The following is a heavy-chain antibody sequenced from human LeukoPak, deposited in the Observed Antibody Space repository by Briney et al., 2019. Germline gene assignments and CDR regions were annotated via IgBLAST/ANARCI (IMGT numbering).Heavy chain of an antibody. J-gene: IGHJ5*02. D-gene: IGHD5-12*01. V-gene: IGHV1-2*02. CDR2: INPDSGGT. Sequence: ASVKVSCKASGYSFSDYYIHWLRPAPGQGLEWMGWINPDSGGTNYAQRFQGRVTMTRDTSITTVYMELSRLRSDDTAVFYCTREARAGNWFDPWGQGTPVTVSS. CDR1: GYSFSDYY. CDR3: TREARAGNWFDP.